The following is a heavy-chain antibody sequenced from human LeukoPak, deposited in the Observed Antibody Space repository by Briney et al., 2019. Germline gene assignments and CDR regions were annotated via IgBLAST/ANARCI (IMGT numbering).Heavy chain of an antibody. V-gene: IGHV1-24*01. CDR1: GYTLTELS. J-gene: IGHJ3*02. CDR2: FDPEDGET. CDR3: APSDYGGNSEHHAFDI. Sequence: GASVKVSCKVSGYTLTELSMHWVRQAPGKGLEWMGGFDPEDGETIYAQKFQGRVTMTEDTSTDTAYMELSSLRSEDTAVYYCAPSDYGGNSEHHAFDIWGQGTMVTVSS. D-gene: IGHD4-23*01.